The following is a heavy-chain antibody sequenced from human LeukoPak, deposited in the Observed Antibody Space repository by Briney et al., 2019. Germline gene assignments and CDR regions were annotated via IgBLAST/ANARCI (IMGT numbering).Heavy chain of an antibody. CDR3: AKDLNIVGATYCFDY. J-gene: IGHJ4*02. CDR2: ISGSGGST. Sequence: GGSLRLSCAGSGFSFSTYGMTWVRQAPGKGLEWVSAISGSGGSTYYADSVKGRFTISRDNSKNTLYLQMSSLRAEDTAVYYCAKDLNIVGATYCFDYWGQGTLVTVSS. V-gene: IGHV3-23*01. D-gene: IGHD1-26*01. CDR1: GFSFSTYG.